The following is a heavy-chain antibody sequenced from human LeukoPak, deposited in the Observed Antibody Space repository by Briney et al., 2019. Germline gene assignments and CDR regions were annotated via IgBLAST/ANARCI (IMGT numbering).Heavy chain of an antibody. CDR3: ARARGGGDLYYYGSGDNSYFDY. CDR2: ISAYNGNT. J-gene: IGHJ4*02. CDR1: GYTLTSYG. Sequence: ASVKVSCKASGYTLTSYGISWVRQAPGQGLEWMGWISAYNGNTNYAQKLQGRVTMTTDTSTSTAYMELRSLRSDDTAVYYCARARGGGDLYYYGSGDNSYFDYWGQGTLVTVSS. V-gene: IGHV1-18*01. D-gene: IGHD3-10*01.